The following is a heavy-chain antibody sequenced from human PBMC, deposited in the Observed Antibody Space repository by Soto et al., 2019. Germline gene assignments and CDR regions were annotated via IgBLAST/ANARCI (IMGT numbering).Heavy chain of an antibody. CDR2: IYNDGTYS. V-gene: IGHV3-74*01. CDR3: TRGPRPISTGTGAY. CDR1: GFIFKMYW. J-gene: IGHJ4*02. D-gene: IGHD3-10*01. Sequence: PGESLKISCAASGFIFKMYWMHWVRQSPGKGLVWISRIYNDGTYSDYADSVRGRFTISRDNVNDTLYLQMNNLRAEDSGLYYCTRGPRPISTGTGAYWGQGTQVTSPQ.